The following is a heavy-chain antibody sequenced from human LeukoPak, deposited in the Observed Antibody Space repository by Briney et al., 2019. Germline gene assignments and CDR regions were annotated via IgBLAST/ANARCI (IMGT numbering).Heavy chain of an antibody. CDR1: GFTFSSYG. Sequence: GGSLRLSCAASGFTFSSYGMHWVRQAPGKGLEWVAVISYDGSNKYYADSVKGRFTISRGNAKNSLYLQMNSLRVEDTAVYYCARDESGDNDAFDIWGQGTMVTVSS. CDR3: ARDESGDNDAFDI. J-gene: IGHJ3*02. CDR2: ISYDGSNK. V-gene: IGHV3-30*03. D-gene: IGHD2-21*01.